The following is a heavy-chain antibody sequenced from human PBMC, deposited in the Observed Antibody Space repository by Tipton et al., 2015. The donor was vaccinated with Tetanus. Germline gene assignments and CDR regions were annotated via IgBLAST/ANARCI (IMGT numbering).Heavy chain of an antibody. CDR2: VYYRGGT. D-gene: IGHD3-3*01. Sequence: LRLSCTVSGGSITNYYWSWVRQSPGKGLEWIGYVYYRGGTIASPSLKSRVTISVDTSKNQFSLKLSSVTAADTAVYYCARGGLTPYEKDYWGQGTLVTVSS. CDR3: ARGGLTPYEKDY. J-gene: IGHJ4*02. CDR1: GGSITNYY. V-gene: IGHV4-59*12.